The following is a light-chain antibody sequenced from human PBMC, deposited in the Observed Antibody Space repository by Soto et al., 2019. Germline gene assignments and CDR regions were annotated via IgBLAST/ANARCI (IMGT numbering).Light chain of an antibody. CDR2: DVS. CDR3: CSFAGSSTYV. V-gene: IGLV2-11*01. CDR1: SSDVGTYAY. Sequence: QSVLTQPRSVSGSPGQSVTISCTGTSSDVGTYAYVSWYQQHPGKAPKLMIYDVSKGPSGVPDRFSGSKSGNTASLTISGLQAEDEADYYCCSFAGSSTYVFGTGTKVTVL. J-gene: IGLJ1*01.